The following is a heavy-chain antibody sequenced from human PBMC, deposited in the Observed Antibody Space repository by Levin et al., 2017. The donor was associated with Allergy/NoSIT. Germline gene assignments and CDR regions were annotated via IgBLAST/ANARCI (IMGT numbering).Heavy chain of an antibody. D-gene: IGHD3-9*01. J-gene: IGHJ4*02. CDR3: ARHGDSDVLRYFDWSHPFDY. V-gene: IGHV5-51*01. CDR2: IYPGDSDT. Sequence: GESLKISCKGSGYSFTSYWIGWVRQMPGKGLEWMGIIYPGDSDTRYSPSFQGQVTIAADKSISTAYLQWSSLKASDTAMYYCARHGDSDVLRYFDWSHPFDYWGQGTLVTVSS. CDR1: GYSFTSYW.